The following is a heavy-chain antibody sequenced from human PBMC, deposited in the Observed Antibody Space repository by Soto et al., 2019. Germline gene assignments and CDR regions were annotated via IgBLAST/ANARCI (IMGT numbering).Heavy chain of an antibody. V-gene: IGHV1-69*01. Sequence: QVQLVQSGAALKKPGSSVKVSCKASGGTFSSYAISWVRQAPGQGLEWMGGIIPIFGTANYAQKFQGRVTIPADESTSTASMELSSLRSEDTAVYYCARGRLEYSSSSPRYVYPYYYGMDVWGQGTTVTVSS. CDR2: IIPIFGTA. D-gene: IGHD6-6*01. CDR1: GGTFSSYA. CDR3: ARGRLEYSSSSPRYVYPYYYGMDV. J-gene: IGHJ6*02.